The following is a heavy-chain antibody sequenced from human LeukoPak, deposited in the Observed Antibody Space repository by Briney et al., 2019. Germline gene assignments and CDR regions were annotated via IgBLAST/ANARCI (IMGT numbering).Heavy chain of an antibody. V-gene: IGHV3-48*04. CDR2: ISSSGSTI. CDR1: GFTFSSYG. Sequence: GRSLRLSCAASGFTFSSYGMHWVRQAPGKGLEWVSYISSSGSTIYYADSVKGRFTISRDNAKNSLYLQMNSLRAEDTAVYYCARAHSSSWNWGQGTLVTVSS. D-gene: IGHD6-13*01. J-gene: IGHJ4*02. CDR3: ARAHSSSWN.